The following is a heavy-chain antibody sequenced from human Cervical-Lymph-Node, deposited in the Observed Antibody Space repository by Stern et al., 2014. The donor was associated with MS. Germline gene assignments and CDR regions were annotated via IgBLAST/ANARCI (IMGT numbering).Heavy chain of an antibody. J-gene: IGHJ5*02. D-gene: IGHD3-16*02. V-gene: IGHV1-8*01. Sequence: QVQLVQSGAAVQKPGASVKVSCKASEYTITDYDVNWVRQVPGQGLEWMGWMNPNSGDTHYAHKFRGRVTMTRDTSINTAYMELSDLTSDDTAVYYCARGFVPGWFDLWGQGTLVIVSS. CDR3: ARGFVPGWFDL. CDR1: EYTITDYD. CDR2: MNPNSGDT.